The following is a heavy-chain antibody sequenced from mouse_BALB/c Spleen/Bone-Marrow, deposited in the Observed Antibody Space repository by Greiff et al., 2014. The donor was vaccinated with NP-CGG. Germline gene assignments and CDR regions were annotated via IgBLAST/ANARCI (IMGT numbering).Heavy chain of an antibody. CDR1: GYTLTSYW. D-gene: IGHD2-4*01. V-gene: IGHV1-87*01. CDR2: IYPGDGDT. Sequence: VQLQQSGAELARPGASVKLSCKASGYTLTSYWMQWVKQRPGQGLEWIGAIYPGDGDTRYTQKFKGKATLTADKSSSTAYMQLSKLACEDSAVYYGARTAMNATGGYYAMDDWGQGTSVTVSS. J-gene: IGHJ4*01. CDR3: ARTAMNATGGYYAMDD.